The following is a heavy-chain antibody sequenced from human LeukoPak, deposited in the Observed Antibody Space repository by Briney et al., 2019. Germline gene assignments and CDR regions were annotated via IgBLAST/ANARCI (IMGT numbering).Heavy chain of an antibody. CDR1: GFTFSEYY. CDR2: INPKTSDT. V-gene: IGHV1-2*02. J-gene: IGHJ3*02. CDR3: ARAGEDSTGHYDVFHI. Sequence: ASVRLSCTASGFTFSEYYIHWVRQAPGQGPEWMGWINPKTSDTTSAHTFHGRVTLTSDSSIGTASMDLSGLTSADTAMYYCARAGEDSTGHYDVFHIWGQGKMVTVSS. D-gene: IGHD3-22*01.